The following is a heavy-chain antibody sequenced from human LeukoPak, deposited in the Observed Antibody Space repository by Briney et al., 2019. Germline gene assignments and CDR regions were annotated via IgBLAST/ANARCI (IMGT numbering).Heavy chain of an antibody. D-gene: IGHD6-6*01. V-gene: IGHV3-23*01. CDR2: ITGNGGDT. J-gene: IGHJ4*02. Sequence: GGSLRLSCAASGFTFSSYAMSWVRQTPGKGLEWVSAITGNGGDTYSADSVEGRLTISRDNSKNTLYLQMDSLRAEDAAVYYCAKGGSSSRPYYFDYWGQGNLVTVSS. CDR1: GFTFSSYA. CDR3: AKGGSSSRPYYFDY.